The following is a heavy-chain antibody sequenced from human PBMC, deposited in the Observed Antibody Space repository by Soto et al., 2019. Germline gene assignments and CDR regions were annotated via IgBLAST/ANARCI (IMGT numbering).Heavy chain of an antibody. CDR1: GFTFSSYD. V-gene: IGHV3-13*04. CDR3: VRMIAVAGSNWFDP. Sequence: GGSLRLSCAASGFTFSSYDMYWVRQATGNGLEWVSAIGTAGDTYYPGSAKGRFTISRDNGKNSLYLQMNSLRAGDTAVYYCVRMIAVAGSNWFDPWGQGTQVTVSS. D-gene: IGHD6-19*01. J-gene: IGHJ5*02. CDR2: IGTAGDT.